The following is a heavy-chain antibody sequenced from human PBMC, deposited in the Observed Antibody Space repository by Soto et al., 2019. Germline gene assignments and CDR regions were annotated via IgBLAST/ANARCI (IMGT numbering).Heavy chain of an antibody. Sequence: ESGGGLVQPGGSLRLSCAASGFTFSGYEMNWVRQAPGKGLEWVSYISSSGGTIYYAEFMRGRFTISRDNAKNSLYLQMNRLTSEDTAVYYCARSQTTRGFDIWGQGTMVIVSS. D-gene: IGHD1-1*01. CDR2: ISSSGGTI. V-gene: IGHV3-48*03. J-gene: IGHJ3*02. CDR3: ARSQTTRGFDI. CDR1: GFTFSGYE.